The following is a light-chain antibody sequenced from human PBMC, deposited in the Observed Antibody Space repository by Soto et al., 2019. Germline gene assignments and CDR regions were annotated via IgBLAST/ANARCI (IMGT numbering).Light chain of an antibody. CDR2: AAS. CDR3: QQYGNSPRT. V-gene: IGKV3-20*01. J-gene: IGKJ1*01. Sequence: EIVLTQSPGTLSLSPGDRATLSCRASQSVNNNFLAWYQQKPGQATRLLIFAASSMPTGIPDRFSGSGSGTDFTLTISRLEPEDVAVYYCQQYGNSPRTFGQGTKVEIK. CDR1: QSVNNNF.